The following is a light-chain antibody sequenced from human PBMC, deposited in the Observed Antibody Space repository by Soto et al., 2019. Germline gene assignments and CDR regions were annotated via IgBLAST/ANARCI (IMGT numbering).Light chain of an antibody. CDR2: KAS. V-gene: IGKV1-5*03. CDR3: QQYNSHPDT. CDR1: QSIHTW. Sequence: DFQMTQSPSTLSASVGDSVTITCRASQSIHTWLAWYQHKPGRTPKLLIYKASVLESGVPSRFSGSGSGTEFTLTISSLQPDDFATYYCQQYNSHPDTFGRGTKLQIK. J-gene: IGKJ2*01.